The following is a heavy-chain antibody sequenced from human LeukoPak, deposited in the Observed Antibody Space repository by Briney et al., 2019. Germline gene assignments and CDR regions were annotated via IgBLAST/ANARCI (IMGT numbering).Heavy chain of an antibody. CDR1: SYTFTSYG. CDR3: ARAPYLYYYDSSGYSW. D-gene: IGHD3-22*01. Sequence: ASVKVSCKASSYTFTSYGISWVRQAPGQGLEWMGWISAYNGNTNYAQKLQGRVTMTTDTSTSTAYMELRSLRSDDTAVYYCARAPYLYYYDSSGYSWWGQGTLVTVSS. CDR2: ISAYNGNT. V-gene: IGHV1-18*01. J-gene: IGHJ4*02.